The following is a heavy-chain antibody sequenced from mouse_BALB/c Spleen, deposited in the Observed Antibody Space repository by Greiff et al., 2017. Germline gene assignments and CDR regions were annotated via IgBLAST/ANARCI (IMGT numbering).Heavy chain of an antibody. CDR3: TGGPNCDYDDRGSWCAD. CDR2: ISSGGSYT. Sequence: EVLLVESGGGLVKPGGSLKLSCAASGFTFSSYTMSWVRQTPEKRLEWVATISSGGSYTYYPDSVKGRFTISRDNAKNTLYLQMSSLKSEDTAMYYGTGGPNCDYDDRGSWCADWGQGTLVTVSA. V-gene: IGHV5-6-4*01. CDR1: GFTFSSYT. D-gene: IGHD2-4*01. J-gene: IGHJ3*01.